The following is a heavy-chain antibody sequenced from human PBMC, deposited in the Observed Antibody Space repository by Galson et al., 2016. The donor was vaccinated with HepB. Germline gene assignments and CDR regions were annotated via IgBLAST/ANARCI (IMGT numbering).Heavy chain of an antibody. D-gene: IGHD3-9*01. V-gene: IGHV3-23*01. Sequence: SLRLSCAASGFTFSSYAMNWVRQAPGKGLEWVSAISGSGGSTYYADPVKGRFTISRDNSKNTLYLQMNSLRAEDTAVYKCASPRNYDILTGYSPPRYWGQGTLVTVSS. CDR1: GFTFSSYA. J-gene: IGHJ4*02. CDR3: ASPRNYDILTGYSPPRY. CDR2: ISGSGGST.